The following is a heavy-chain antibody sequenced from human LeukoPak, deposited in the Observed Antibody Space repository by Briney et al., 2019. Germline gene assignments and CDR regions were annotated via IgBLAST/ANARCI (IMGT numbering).Heavy chain of an antibody. CDR1: GFTFSNYA. J-gene: IGHJ4*02. CDR2: ISGSGGST. D-gene: IGHD3-3*01. CDR3: AKRVQIFGAQGSFDY. Sequence: GGSLRLSCAASGFTFSNYAMSWVRQAPGKGLEWVSAISGSGGSTYYADSVKGRFTISRDNSKNTLYLQMNSLRAEDTAVYYCAKRVQIFGAQGSFDYWGQGTLVTVSS. V-gene: IGHV3-23*01.